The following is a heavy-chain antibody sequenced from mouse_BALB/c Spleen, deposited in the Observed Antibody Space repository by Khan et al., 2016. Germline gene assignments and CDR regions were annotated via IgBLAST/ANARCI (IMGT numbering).Heavy chain of an antibody. CDR3: AYDGYYGWFTY. V-gene: IGHV3-2*02. CDR1: GYSITSDYA. Sequence: QLEESGPGLVKPSQSLSHTCTVTGYSITSDYAWNWIRQFPGNKLEWMGYISYSGYTNYNPSLKSRISITRDTSKNQFFLQLNSVTTEDTATYYCAYDGYYGWFTYWGQGTLVTVSA. J-gene: IGHJ3*01. CDR2: ISYSGYT. D-gene: IGHD2-3*01.